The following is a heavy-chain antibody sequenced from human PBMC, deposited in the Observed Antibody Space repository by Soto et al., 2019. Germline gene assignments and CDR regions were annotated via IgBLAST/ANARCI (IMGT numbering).Heavy chain of an antibody. D-gene: IGHD1-26*01. CDR2: ISWNSGSI. J-gene: IGHJ3*02. CDR1: GFTFDDYA. Sequence: EVQLVESGGGLVQPGRSLRLSCAASGFTFDDYAMHWVRQARGKGLEWVSGISWNSGSIGYADSVKGRFTISRDNAKNSLYLQMKNLRAEETAMYYCTKGSGDDAFDIWGQGTMVTVSS. V-gene: IGHV3-9*01. CDR3: TKGSGDDAFDI.